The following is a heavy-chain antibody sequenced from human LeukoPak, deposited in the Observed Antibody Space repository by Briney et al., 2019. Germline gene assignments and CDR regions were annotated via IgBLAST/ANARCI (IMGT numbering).Heavy chain of an antibody. CDR1: GGSISSSSYY. CDR3: ARIAAAGTWVMPWDYYMDV. J-gene: IGHJ6*03. D-gene: IGHD6-13*01. V-gene: IGHV4-39*01. CDR2: IYYSGST. Sequence: SETLSLTCTVSGGSISSSSYYWGWIRQPPGKGLEWIGSIYYSGSTYYNPSLKSRVTISVDTSKNQFSLKLSSVTAADTAVYYCARIAAAGTWVMPWDYYMDVWGKGTTVTVSS.